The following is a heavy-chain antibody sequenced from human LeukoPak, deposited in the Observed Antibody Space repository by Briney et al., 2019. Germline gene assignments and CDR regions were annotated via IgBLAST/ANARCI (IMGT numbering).Heavy chain of an antibody. CDR3: ARDHILLWFGEPLNWFDP. Sequence: ASVKVSCKASGYTFTSYGISWVRQAPGQGLEWMGWISAYNGNTNYAQKLQGRVTMTTDTSTSTAYMELRSLRSDDTAVYYCARDHILLWFGEPLNWFDPWGQGTLVTVSS. J-gene: IGHJ5*02. CDR1: GYTFTSYG. D-gene: IGHD3-10*01. CDR2: ISAYNGNT. V-gene: IGHV1-18*01.